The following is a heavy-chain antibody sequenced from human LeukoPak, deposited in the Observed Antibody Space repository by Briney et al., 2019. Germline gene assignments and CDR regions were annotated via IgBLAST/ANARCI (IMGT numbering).Heavy chain of an antibody. CDR2: ISSSGSTI. V-gene: IGHV3-48*03. D-gene: IGHD6-19*01. CDR1: GFTFSSYE. CDR3: AREWLLCMDV. J-gene: IGHJ6*02. Sequence: PRGSLRLSCAASGFTFSSYEMNWVRQAPGEGLEWVSYISSSGSTIYYADSVKGRFTISRDNAKNSLYLQMNSLRAEDTAVYYCAREWLLCMDVWGQGTTVTVSS.